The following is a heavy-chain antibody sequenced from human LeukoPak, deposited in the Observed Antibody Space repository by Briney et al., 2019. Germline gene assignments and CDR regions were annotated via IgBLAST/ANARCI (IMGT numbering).Heavy chain of an antibody. J-gene: IGHJ4*02. CDR1: GFPLSSYA. CDR2: TSSSDDGT. V-gene: IGHV3-23*01. CDR3: ARDEGYDYVWGSYRLFDY. Sequence: GGSLRLSCAASGFPLSSYAMSWVRQVPGKGLEWVSATSSSDDGTYHADSVRGRFTIYRDNFRNTLYLQMNRLRVEDAALYYCARDEGYDYVWGSYRLFDYWGQGTLVTVSS. D-gene: IGHD3-16*02.